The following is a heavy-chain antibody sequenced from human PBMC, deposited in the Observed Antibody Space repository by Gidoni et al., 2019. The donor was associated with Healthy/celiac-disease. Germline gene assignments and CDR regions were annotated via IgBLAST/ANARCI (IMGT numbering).Heavy chain of an antibody. CDR2: ISSSGSTI. CDR1: GFTFGDYY. D-gene: IGHD6-6*01. V-gene: IGHV3-11*01. J-gene: IGHJ4*02. Sequence: QVQLVESGGGLVKPGGSLRRSCAASGFTFGDYYMSWIRQAPGKGLEWVSYISSSGSTIYYADSVKGRFTISRDNAKNSLYLQMNSLRAEDTAVYYCARDRGVWQLVEVDLDYWGQGTLVTVSS. CDR3: ARDRGVWQLVEVDLDY.